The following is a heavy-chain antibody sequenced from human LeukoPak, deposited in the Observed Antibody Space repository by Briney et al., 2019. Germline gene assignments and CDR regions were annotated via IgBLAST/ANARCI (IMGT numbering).Heavy chain of an antibody. D-gene: IGHD6-19*01. CDR3: ARRRGQWLLREELGY. V-gene: IGHV4-34*01. J-gene: IGHJ4*02. Sequence: SGTLSLTCAVYGGSFSGYYWSWIREPPGKGLEWIGEINHSGSTNYNPSLKSRVTISVDTSKNHFSLKLSSVTAADTAVYYCARRRGQWLLREELGYWGQGTLVTVSS. CDR2: INHSGST. CDR1: GGSFSGYY.